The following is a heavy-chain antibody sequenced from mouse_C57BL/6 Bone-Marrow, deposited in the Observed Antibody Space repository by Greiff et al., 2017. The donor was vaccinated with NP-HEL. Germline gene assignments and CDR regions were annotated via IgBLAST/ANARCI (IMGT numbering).Heavy chain of an antibody. J-gene: IGHJ2*01. CDR3: ARNYYGSSHPFDY. CDR1: GYTFTSYG. CDR2: IYPRSGNT. D-gene: IGHD1-1*01. Sequence: QVQLQQSGAELARPGASVKLSCKASGYTFTSYGISWVKQRTGQGLEWIGEIYPRSGNTYYNEKFKGKATLTADTSSNTAYMELRSLTSEDSSVYFCARNYYGSSHPFDYWGQGTTLTVSS. V-gene: IGHV1-81*01.